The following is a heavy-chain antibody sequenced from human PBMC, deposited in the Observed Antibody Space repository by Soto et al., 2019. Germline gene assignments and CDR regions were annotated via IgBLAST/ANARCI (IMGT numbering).Heavy chain of an antibody. V-gene: IGHV3-64*01. CDR1: GFTFSSYA. D-gene: IGHD6-13*01. J-gene: IGHJ2*01. CDR3: ARSVIAAAGTIWYFDL. Sequence: EVQLVESGGGLVQPGGSLRLSCAASGFTFSSYAMHWVRQAPGKGLEYVSAISSNGGSTYYANSVKGRFTISRDNSKNTLYLQMGSLRAEDMAVYYCARSVIAAAGTIWYFDLWGRGTLVTVSS. CDR2: ISSNGGST.